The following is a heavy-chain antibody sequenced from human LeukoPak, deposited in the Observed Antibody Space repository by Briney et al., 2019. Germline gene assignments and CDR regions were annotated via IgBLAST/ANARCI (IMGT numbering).Heavy chain of an antibody. V-gene: IGHV4-59*01. CDR2: IYYSGST. CDR3: ARGADYYGSGNWFDP. D-gene: IGHD3-10*01. CDR1: GGSISSYY. Sequence: SETLSLTCTVSGGSISSYYWSWIRQPPGKGLEWIGYIYYSGSTNYNPSLKSRVTISVDTSKNHFSLKLSSVTAADTAVYYCARGADYYGSGNWFDPWGQGTLVTVSS. J-gene: IGHJ5*02.